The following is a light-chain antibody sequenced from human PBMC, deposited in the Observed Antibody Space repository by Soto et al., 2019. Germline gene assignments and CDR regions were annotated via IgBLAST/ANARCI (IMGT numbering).Light chain of an antibody. Sequence: QSVLTQPASVSGSPGQSITISCTGTSSDVGGYNYVSWYQQHPGKAPKLMIYEVSNRPSGVSNRCSGSKSGNTASLTISGLQAEDEADYYCSSYTSSSPLYVFGTGTKLTVL. V-gene: IGLV2-14*01. CDR1: SSDVGGYNY. J-gene: IGLJ1*01. CDR3: SSYTSSSPLYV. CDR2: EVS.